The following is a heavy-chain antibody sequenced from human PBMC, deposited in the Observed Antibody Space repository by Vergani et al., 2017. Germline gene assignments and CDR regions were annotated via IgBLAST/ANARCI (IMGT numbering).Heavy chain of an antibody. CDR3: ATSGYSDYYDY. V-gene: IGHV4-34*01. CDR1: GGSFSGYY. D-gene: IGHD6-13*01. CDR2: INHSGST. Sequence: QVQLQQWGAGLLKPSETLSLTCAVYGGSFSGYYWSWIRQPPGKGLGWIGEINHSGSTNYNPSLKSGVTISVDTSKNQFTLKLSSVTAADTAVYYCATSGYSDYYDYWGQGTLVTVSS. J-gene: IGHJ4*02.